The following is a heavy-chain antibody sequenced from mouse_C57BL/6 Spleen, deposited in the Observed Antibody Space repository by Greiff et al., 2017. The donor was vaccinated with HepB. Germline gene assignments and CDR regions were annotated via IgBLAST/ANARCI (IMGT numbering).Heavy chain of an antibody. CDR2: IHPNSGST. CDR1: GYTFTSYW. CDR3: ARGSGDYYAMDD. Sequence: QVQLQQPGAELVKPGASVKLSCKASGYTFTSYWMHWVKQRPGQGLEWIGMIHPNSGSTNYNEKFKSKATLTVDKSSSTAYMQLSSLTSEDSAVYYCARGSGDYYAMDDWGQGTSVTVSS. J-gene: IGHJ4*01. D-gene: IGHD1-3*01. V-gene: IGHV1-64*01.